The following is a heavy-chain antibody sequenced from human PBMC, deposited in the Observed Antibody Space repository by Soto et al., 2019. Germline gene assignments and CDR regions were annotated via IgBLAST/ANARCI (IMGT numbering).Heavy chain of an antibody. V-gene: IGHV4-59*01. Sequence: SETLSLTCTGFGGSISRYYWSWGRQRPGKGLEWIGYIYYSGSTNYNPSLQSRVTISVDTSKTQFSLKLSSVTAADTAVYYCARVEGRVSIFGPTFDYWGQGTLVTVS. D-gene: IGHD3-3*01. CDR3: ARVEGRVSIFGPTFDY. J-gene: IGHJ4*02. CDR2: IYYSGST. CDR1: GGSISRYY.